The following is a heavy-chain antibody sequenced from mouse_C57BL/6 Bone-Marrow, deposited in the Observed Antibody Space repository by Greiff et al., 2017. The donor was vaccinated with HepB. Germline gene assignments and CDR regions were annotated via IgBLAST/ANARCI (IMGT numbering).Heavy chain of an antibody. J-gene: IGHJ3*01. D-gene: IGHD1-1*01. Sequence: EVMLVESGGGLVQPGESLKLSCESNEYEFPSHDMSWVRKTPEKRLELVAAINSDGGSTYYPDTMERRFIISRDNTKKTLYLQMSSLRSEDTALYYCARRPYYYGSSYGAYWGQGTLVTVSA. V-gene: IGHV5-2*01. CDR3: ARRPYYYGSSYGAY. CDR1: EYEFPSHD. CDR2: INSDGGST.